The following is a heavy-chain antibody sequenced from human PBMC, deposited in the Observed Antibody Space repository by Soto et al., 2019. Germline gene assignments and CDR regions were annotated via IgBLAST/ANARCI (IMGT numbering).Heavy chain of an antibody. Sequence: GASVKVSCKASGYTFTSYDIYWVRQATGQGLEWMGWMNPNTGNSGYAQKFQGRVIMTSDTSINTAHMELSSLRSEDTAVYYCARRAETNGWNGFGADKYYFDFWGQGTLVTVSS. V-gene: IGHV1-8*01. J-gene: IGHJ4*02. CDR2: MNPNTGNS. D-gene: IGHD1-1*01. CDR3: ARRAETNGWNGFGADKYYFDF. CDR1: GYTFTSYD.